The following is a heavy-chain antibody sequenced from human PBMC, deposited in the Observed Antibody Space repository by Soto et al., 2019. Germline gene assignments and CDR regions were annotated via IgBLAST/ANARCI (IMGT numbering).Heavy chain of an antibody. J-gene: IGHJ4*02. Sequence: PGVSLRLFCAASGFTFSSYGMHWVRQAPGKGLEWVAVIWYDGSNKYYADPVKGRFTISRDNSKNTLYLQMNSLRAEDTAVYYCARETNYYDSSGYGSNDYWGQGT. V-gene: IGHV3-33*01. CDR2: IWYDGSNK. CDR3: ARETNYYDSSGYGSNDY. CDR1: GFTFSSYG. D-gene: IGHD3-22*01.